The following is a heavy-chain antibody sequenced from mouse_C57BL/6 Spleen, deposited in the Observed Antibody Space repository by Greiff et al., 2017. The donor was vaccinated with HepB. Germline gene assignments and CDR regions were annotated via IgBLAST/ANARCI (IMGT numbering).Heavy chain of an antibody. V-gene: IGHV5-6*01. CDR2: ISSGGSYT. D-gene: IGHD2-4*01. Sequence: EVKLQESGGDLVKPGGSLKLSCAASGFTFSSYGMSWVRQTPDNRLEWVAIISSGGSYTYYPDSVKGRFTISRDNAKNTLYLQMSSLKSEDTAMYYCARDDSFDYWGQGTTLTVSS. CDR3: ARDDSFDY. J-gene: IGHJ2*01. CDR1: GFTFSSYG.